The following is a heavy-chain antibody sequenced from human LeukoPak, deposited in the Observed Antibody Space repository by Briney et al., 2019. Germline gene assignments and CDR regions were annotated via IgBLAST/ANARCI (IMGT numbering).Heavy chain of an antibody. CDR1: GFTIDDYA. Sequence: PGGSLRLSCAASGFTIDDYAMHWVRQAPGKGLEWVSAISDGGGSSYNADVLKGRFSISRDDLKNTLSMQMNRLRAEDTAVYYCARRAAAGYWFDPWGQGILVTVSS. J-gene: IGHJ5*02. CDR2: ISDGGGSS. V-gene: IGHV3-23*01. CDR3: ARRAAAGYWFDP. D-gene: IGHD6-13*01.